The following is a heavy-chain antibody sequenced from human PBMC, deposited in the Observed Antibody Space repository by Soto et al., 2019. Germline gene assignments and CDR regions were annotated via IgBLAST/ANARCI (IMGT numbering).Heavy chain of an antibody. CDR1: GGSISSSNW. Sequence: PSETLSLTCAVSGGSISSSNWWSWVRQSPGKGLEWIGEIYHSGSTNYNPSPKSRVTISVDKSKNQFSLKLSSVTAADTAVYYCARGSGRQVYNYYGMDVWGQGTTVTVSS. V-gene: IGHV4-4*02. D-gene: IGHD3-10*01. CDR2: IYHSGST. CDR3: ARGSGRQVYNYYGMDV. J-gene: IGHJ6*02.